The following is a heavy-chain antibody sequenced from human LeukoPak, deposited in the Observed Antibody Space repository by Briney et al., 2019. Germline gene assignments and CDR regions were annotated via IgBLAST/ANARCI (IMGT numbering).Heavy chain of an antibody. CDR2: ISGSGGST. CDR3: ARNYDILTGSPDY. Sequence: GGSLRLSCAASGFTFSSYAMSWVRQAPGKGLEWVSAISGSGGSTYYADSVKGRFTISRDNAKNSLYLQMNSLRAEDTAVYYCARNYDILTGSPDYWGQGTLVTVSP. V-gene: IGHV3-23*01. J-gene: IGHJ4*02. CDR1: GFTFSSYA. D-gene: IGHD3-9*01.